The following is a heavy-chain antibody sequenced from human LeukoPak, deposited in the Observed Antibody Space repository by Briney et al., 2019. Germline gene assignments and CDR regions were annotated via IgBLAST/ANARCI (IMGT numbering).Heavy chain of an antibody. V-gene: IGHV4-59*12. CDR1: GGSISDYY. CDR3: ARRGSSSNNWFDP. Sequence: SETLSLTCTVSGGSISDYYWTWIRQPPGKGLEWIGHIYYSGNTIYNPSLKSRVTISVDTSKNQFSLKLSSVTAADTAVYYCARRGSSSNNWFDPWGQGTLVTVSS. D-gene: IGHD6-13*01. CDR2: IYYSGNT. J-gene: IGHJ5*02.